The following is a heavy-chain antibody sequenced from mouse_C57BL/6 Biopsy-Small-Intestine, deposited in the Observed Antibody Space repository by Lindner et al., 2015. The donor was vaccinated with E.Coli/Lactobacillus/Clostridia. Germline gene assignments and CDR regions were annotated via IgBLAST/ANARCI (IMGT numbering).Heavy chain of an antibody. Sequence: SVKVSCKASGGTFSSYAISWVRQAPGQGLEWMGGIIPIFGTANYAQKFQGRVTITADKSTSTAYMELSSLRSEDTAVYYCARAYRGYSSGWYYYYGMDVWGQGTTVTVSS. CDR2: IIPIFGTA. CDR1: GGTFSSYA. J-gene: IGHJ1*01. CDR3: ARAYRGYSSGWYYYYGMDV. D-gene: IGHD1-1*01. V-gene: IGHV1-81*01.